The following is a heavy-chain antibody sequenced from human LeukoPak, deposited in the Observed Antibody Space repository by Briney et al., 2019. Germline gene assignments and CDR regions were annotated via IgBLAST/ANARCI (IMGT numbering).Heavy chain of an antibody. J-gene: IGHJ6*02. CDR1: GFTFSSYG. D-gene: IGHD3-10*01. CDR3: ARDNYYGSGSYNYYGMDV. Sequence: PGGSLRLSCAASGFTFSSYGMHWVRQAPGKGLEWVAVISDDGTKKYYGDSEKGRFTISRDNSKNTLFLQMNSLRAEDTAVYYCARDNYYGSGSYNYYGMDVWGQGTTVTVTS. V-gene: IGHV3-30*03. CDR2: ISDDGTKK.